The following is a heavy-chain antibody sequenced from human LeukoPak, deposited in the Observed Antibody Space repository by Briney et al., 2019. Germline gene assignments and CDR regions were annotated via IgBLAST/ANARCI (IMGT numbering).Heavy chain of an antibody. Sequence: ASVKVSCKASGYTFTTSGINWVRQAPGQGLEWMGCINVYNGNTNYAQKFQGRITMTSDTSTSTAYMELRSLKSDDTAVYYCARGLVVPAAMGEFDYWGQGTLIAVSS. J-gene: IGHJ4*02. V-gene: IGHV1-18*01. CDR1: GYTFTTSG. CDR3: ARGLVVPAAMGEFDY. D-gene: IGHD2-2*01. CDR2: INVYNGNT.